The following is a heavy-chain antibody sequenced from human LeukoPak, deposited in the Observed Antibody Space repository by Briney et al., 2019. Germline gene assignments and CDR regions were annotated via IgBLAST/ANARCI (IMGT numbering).Heavy chain of an antibody. V-gene: IGHV1-18*01. CDR1: GYTFTSYG. D-gene: IGHD3-22*01. CDR2: ISAYNGNT. CDR3: ARLQAYYYDSSGRNWFDP. Sequence: ASVKVSCKASGYTFTSYGISWVRQAPGQGLEWMGWISAYNGNTNYAQKLQGRVTMTTDTSTSTAYMELRSLRSDDTAVYYCARLQAYYYDSSGRNWFDPWGQGTLVTVSS. J-gene: IGHJ5*02.